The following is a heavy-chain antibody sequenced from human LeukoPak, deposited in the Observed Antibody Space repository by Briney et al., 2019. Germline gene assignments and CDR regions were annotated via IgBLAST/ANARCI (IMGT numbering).Heavy chain of an antibody. J-gene: IGHJ6*02. CDR3: ARIYCSGGSCYYGYYYYYGMDV. CDR1: GGSISSSSYY. V-gene: IGHV4-39*07. D-gene: IGHD2-15*01. Sequence: SETLSLTCSVSGGSISSSSYYWSWIRQPPGKGLEWIGEINHSGSTNYNPSLKSRVTTSVDTSKNQFSLKLSSVTAADTAVYYCARIYCSGGSCYYGYYYYYGMDVWGQGTTVTVSS. CDR2: INHSGST.